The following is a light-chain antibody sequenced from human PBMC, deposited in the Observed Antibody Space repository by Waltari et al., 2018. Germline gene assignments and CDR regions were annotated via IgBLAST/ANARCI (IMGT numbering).Light chain of an antibody. CDR3: QQYNNWPRWT. CDR2: GAS. J-gene: IGKJ1*01. Sequence: EIVMTQSPATLSVSPGERATFSCRASQSVSSNLAWYQQEPGQAPRLLIYGASTRATGIPARFSGSGSGTEFTLTISSLQSEDFAVYYCQQYNNWPRWTFGQGTKVEIK. CDR1: QSVSSN. V-gene: IGKV3-15*01.